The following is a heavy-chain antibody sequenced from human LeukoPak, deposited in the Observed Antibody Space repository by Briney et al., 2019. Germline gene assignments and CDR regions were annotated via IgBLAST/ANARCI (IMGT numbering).Heavy chain of an antibody. J-gene: IGHJ6*02. CDR3: ARYSSYGMDI. Sequence: GGSLRLSCAASGFTFSSYGMHWVRQATGKGLEWVAVIWYDGSNKYYADSVKGRFTISRDNSKNTLYLQMNSLRAEDTAVYYCARYSSYGMDIWGQGTTVTVSS. CDR1: GFTFSSYG. D-gene: IGHD3-9*01. V-gene: IGHV3-33*01. CDR2: IWYDGSNK.